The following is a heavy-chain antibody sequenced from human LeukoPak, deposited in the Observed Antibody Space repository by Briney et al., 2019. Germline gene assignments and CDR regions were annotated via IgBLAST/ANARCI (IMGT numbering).Heavy chain of an antibody. V-gene: IGHV4-31*03. CDR3: ARSPKYDFWSGYYTFFDY. Sequence: PSETLSLTCTVSGGSISSGGYYWSWIRQHPGKGLEWIGYIYYSGSTYYNPSLKSRVTISVDTSKNQFSLKLSSVTAADTAVYYCARSPKYDFWSGYYTFFDYWGQGTLVTVSS. CDR2: IYYSGST. CDR1: GGSISSGGYY. J-gene: IGHJ4*02. D-gene: IGHD3-3*01.